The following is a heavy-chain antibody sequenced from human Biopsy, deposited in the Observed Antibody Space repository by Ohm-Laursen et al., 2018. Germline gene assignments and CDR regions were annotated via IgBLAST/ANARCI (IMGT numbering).Heavy chain of an antibody. D-gene: IGHD2/OR15-2a*01. CDR1: GYTFTTYD. Sequence: SVKVSCKASGYTFTTYDITWVRQATGQGPEWMGWMNPISGNTGYAHKFRGRVTMTSDSSISTAYLEVSSLTFEDTAVYYCAGAVRYRLLSDPWGQGTLVTVSS. V-gene: IGHV1-8*01. J-gene: IGHJ5*02. CDR3: AGAVRYRLLSDP. CDR2: MNPISGNT.